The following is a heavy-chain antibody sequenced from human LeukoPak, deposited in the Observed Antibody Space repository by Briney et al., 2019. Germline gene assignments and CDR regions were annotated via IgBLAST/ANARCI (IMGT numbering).Heavy chain of an antibody. Sequence: MASETLSLACTVSGGSISSSPYYWGWIRQPPGKGLEWIGSIYYSGTTHYSPSLESRVTISVDTSKNQFSLKLSSVTAADTAVYYCARGSYSSSWYYWGQGTLVTVSS. CDR1: GGSISSSPYY. CDR3: ARGSYSSSWYY. D-gene: IGHD6-13*01. J-gene: IGHJ4*02. CDR2: IYYSGTT. V-gene: IGHV4-39*07.